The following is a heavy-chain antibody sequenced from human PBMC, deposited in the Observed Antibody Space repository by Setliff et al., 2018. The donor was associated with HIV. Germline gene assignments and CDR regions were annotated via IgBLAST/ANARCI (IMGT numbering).Heavy chain of an antibody. D-gene: IGHD3-9*01. CDR3: ARGVRGYGEIRYFFYYYYMDV. CDR2: IYYSGST. Sequence: SETLSLTCTVSGGSISSYYWSWIRQPPVKGLEWIGYIYYSGSTNYNPSLKSRVTISVDTSKNQFSLKLSSVPAADTAVYYCARGVRGYGEIRYFFYYYYMDVWGKVTTVTVSS. CDR1: GGSISSYY. V-gene: IGHV4-59*12. J-gene: IGHJ6*03.